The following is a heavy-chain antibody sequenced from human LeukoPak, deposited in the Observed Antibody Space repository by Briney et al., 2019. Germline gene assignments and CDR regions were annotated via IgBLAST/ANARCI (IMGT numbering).Heavy chain of an antibody. V-gene: IGHV4-59*08. J-gene: IGHJ5*02. Sequence: PSETLSLTCTASGGSISNYHWSWIRQPPGKGLEWIGYIYYSGNTNYNPSLKSRVTISLDTSKSQVSLRLSSVTAADTAVYHCARKDGDLWGQGTLVTVSS. CDR1: GGSISNYH. CDR3: ARKDGDL. CDR2: IYYSGNT.